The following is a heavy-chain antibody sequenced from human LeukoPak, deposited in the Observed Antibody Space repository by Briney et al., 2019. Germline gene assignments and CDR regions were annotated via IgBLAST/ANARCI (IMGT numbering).Heavy chain of an antibody. CDR3: AKDLYSGSYYGLLAFDI. V-gene: IGHV3-9*03. Sequence: GGSLRLSCAASGFTFEDYAMHWVRQAPGKGLEWGSGISWSSDSIGYADSVKGRFTISRDNYKNSLYLQMNSLRAEDMALYYCAKDLYSGSYYGLLAFDIWGQGTMVTVSS. CDR2: ISWSSDSI. D-gene: IGHD1-26*01. CDR1: GFTFEDYA. J-gene: IGHJ3*02.